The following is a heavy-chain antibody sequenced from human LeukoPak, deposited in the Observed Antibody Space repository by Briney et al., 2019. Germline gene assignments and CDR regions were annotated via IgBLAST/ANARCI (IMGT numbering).Heavy chain of an antibody. CDR1: GYNFTSYW. J-gene: IGHJ4*02. CDR3: ARHLHLDYFDY. Sequence: GESLKISCKGFGYNFTSYWISWVRQMPGKGLEWMGRVDPSDSYINYSPSFQGHVTISADKSITTAYLQWSSLRASDTAMYYCARHLHLDYFDYWGQGTLVTVSS. V-gene: IGHV5-10-1*01. CDR2: VDPSDSYI.